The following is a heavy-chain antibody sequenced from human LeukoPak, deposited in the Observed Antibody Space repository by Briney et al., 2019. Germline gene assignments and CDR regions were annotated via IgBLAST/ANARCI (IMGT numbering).Heavy chain of an antibody. D-gene: IGHD1-26*01. CDR2: ISSNSYEI. CDR1: KFTFSSYV. J-gene: IGHJ6*03. V-gene: IGHV3-21*01. Sequence: GGSLRLSCGASKFTFSSYVMNWVRQAPGKGLEWVSSISSNSYEIYYADSVRGRFTISRDNAKNSLFLQLNSLRAEDTAVYYCARDPYSGTYSDYYYYYMDVWGKGTTVTVSS. CDR3: ARDPYSGTYSDYYYYYMDV.